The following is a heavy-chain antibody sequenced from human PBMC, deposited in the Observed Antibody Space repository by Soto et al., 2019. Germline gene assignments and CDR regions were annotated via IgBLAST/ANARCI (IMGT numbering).Heavy chain of an antibody. D-gene: IGHD2-21*01. CDR2: IYHTGTT. CDR3: AKDCGGSDAPDT. V-gene: IGHV4-4*02. CDR1: GDSISSNNW. Sequence: QVQLQESGPGLVKPSGTLSLTCAVSGDSISSNNWWSWSRHSPDKGLEWIGEIYHTGTTNYNPSSEGRVTITVDKSKNQFSLKLTSMTAADSAVYYCAKDCGGSDAPDTWGQGTMVTVSS. J-gene: IGHJ3*01.